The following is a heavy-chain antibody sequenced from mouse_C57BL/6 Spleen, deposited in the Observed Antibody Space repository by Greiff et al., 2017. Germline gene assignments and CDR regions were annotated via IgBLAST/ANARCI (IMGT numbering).Heavy chain of an antibody. Sequence: VQLQQPGAELVRPGSSVKLSCKASGYTFTSYWMHWVKQRPIQGLEWIGNIDPSDSETHYNQKFKDKATLTVDKSSSTAYMQLSSLTSEDSAVYYCARYSNYPYWYFDVWGTGTTVTVSS. D-gene: IGHD2-5*01. J-gene: IGHJ1*03. CDR2: IDPSDSET. V-gene: IGHV1-52*01. CDR3: ARYSNYPYWYFDV. CDR1: GYTFTSYW.